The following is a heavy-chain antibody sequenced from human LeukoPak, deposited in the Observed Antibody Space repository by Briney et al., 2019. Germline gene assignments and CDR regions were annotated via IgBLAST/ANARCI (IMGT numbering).Heavy chain of an antibody. J-gene: IGHJ4*02. V-gene: IGHV4-59*01. CDR3: ARVPRYYYDSSGYLFDY. CDR1: GGSISSYY. CDR2: IYYSGST. D-gene: IGHD3-22*01. Sequence: SETLSLTCTVSGGSISSYYWSWIRQPPGKGLEWIGYIYYSGSTNYNPSLKSRVTISVDTSKNQFSLKLSSVTAADTAVYYCARVPRYYYDSSGYLFDYWGQGTLVTVSS.